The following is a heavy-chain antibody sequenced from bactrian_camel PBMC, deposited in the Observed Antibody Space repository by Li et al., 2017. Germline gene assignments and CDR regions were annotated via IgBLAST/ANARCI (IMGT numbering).Heavy chain of an antibody. J-gene: IGHJ4*01. V-gene: IGHV3S31*01. CDR1: YTQSTYC. Sequence: VQLVESGGGSVQAGGSLRLSCRYTQSTYCMGWFRQAPGKEREGVATIYRIGGSTYYADSVKGRFTISQDNAKKTLYLQMNSLKPEDTAVYYAVGAYYGSSAGRGTQVTVS. D-gene: IGHD3*01. CDR2: IYRIGGST.